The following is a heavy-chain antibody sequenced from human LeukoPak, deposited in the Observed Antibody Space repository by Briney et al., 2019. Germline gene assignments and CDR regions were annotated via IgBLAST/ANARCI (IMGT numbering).Heavy chain of an antibody. D-gene: IGHD4-17*01. Sequence: GGSLRLSCGASGFTFNTYSMHWVRQAPGKGLEWVSSISSSSSYIYYADSVKGRFTISRDNAKNSLYLQMNSLRAEDTAVYYCARGDYGDSTLDYWGQGTLVTVSS. V-gene: IGHV3-21*01. CDR3: ARGDYGDSTLDY. CDR1: GFTFNTYS. J-gene: IGHJ4*02. CDR2: ISSSSSYI.